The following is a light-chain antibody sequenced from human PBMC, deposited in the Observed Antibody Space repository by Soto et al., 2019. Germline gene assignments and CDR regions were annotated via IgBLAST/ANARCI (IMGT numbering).Light chain of an antibody. CDR1: QSVSTSY. J-gene: IGKJ4*01. CDR2: GAS. CDR3: QQSGSVPLT. V-gene: IGKV3-20*01. Sequence: EIVSTQSPGTLSLSPGERATRACMASQSVSTSYFAWYQQKPCQAHTPRIYGASSRATGIPDRVSGSGSGADFTLTVSRLEPEDFAVYYCQQSGSVPLTFGGGNKVEIK.